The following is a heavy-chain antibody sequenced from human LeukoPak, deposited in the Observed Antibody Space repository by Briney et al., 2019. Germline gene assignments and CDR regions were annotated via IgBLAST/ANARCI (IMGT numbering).Heavy chain of an antibody. CDR1: GGSFSGYY. Sequence: SETLSLTCAVYGGSFSGYYWSWIRQPPGKGLEWIGEINHSGSTNYNPSLKSRVTISGDTSKNQFSLKLSSVTAADTAVYYCARPSRLLWFGESPLDNWGQGTLVTVSS. V-gene: IGHV4-34*01. CDR2: INHSGST. D-gene: IGHD3-10*01. CDR3: ARPSRLLWFGESPLDN. J-gene: IGHJ4*02.